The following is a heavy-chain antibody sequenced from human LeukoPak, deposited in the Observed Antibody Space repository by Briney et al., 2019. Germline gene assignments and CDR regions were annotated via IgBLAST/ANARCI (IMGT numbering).Heavy chain of an antibody. CDR3: AKNPKAVTISGVPSQGY. Sequence: SVKVSCKASGGTFSSYAISWMRQAPGQGLEWMGGIIPIFGTANYAQKFQGRVTITTDESTSTAYMELSSLRSEDTAVYYCAKNPKAVTISGVPSQGYWGQGTLVTVSS. CDR1: GGTFSSYA. J-gene: IGHJ4*02. V-gene: IGHV1-69*05. CDR2: IIPIFGTA. D-gene: IGHD3-3*01.